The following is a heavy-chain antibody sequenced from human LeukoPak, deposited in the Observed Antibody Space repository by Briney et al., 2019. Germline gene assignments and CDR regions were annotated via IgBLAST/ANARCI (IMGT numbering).Heavy chain of an antibody. V-gene: IGHV4-34*01. J-gene: IGHJ6*04. D-gene: IGHD3-10*01. CDR3: ARGRITMVRGVSRIYGMDV. CDR1: GASFSGYY. CDR2: INHSGST. Sequence: KTSETLSLTCAVYGASFSGYYWSWIRQPPGKGLEWIGEINHSGSTNYNPSLKSRVTISVDTSKNQFSLKLSSVTAADTAVYYCARGRITMVRGVSRIYGMDVWGKGTTVTVSS.